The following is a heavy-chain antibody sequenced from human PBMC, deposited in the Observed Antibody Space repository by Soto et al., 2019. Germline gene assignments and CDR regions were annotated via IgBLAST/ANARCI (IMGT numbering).Heavy chain of an antibody. CDR3: ARETQRVFGVVIPLYYYYGMDV. J-gene: IGHJ6*02. D-gene: IGHD3-3*01. CDR1: GFTFSSYS. V-gene: IGHV3-48*02. CDR2: ISSSSSTI. Sequence: GGSLRLSCAASGFTFSSYSMNWVRQAPGKGLEWVSYISSSSSTIYYADSVKGRFTISRDNAKNSLYLQMNSLRDEDTAVYYCARETQRVFGVVIPLYYYYGMDVWGQGTTVTVSS.